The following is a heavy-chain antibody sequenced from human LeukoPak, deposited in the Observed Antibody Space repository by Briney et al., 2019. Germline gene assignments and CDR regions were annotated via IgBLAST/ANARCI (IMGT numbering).Heavy chain of an antibody. V-gene: IGHV4-30-4*01. CDR1: GGSISSGDYY. Sequence: PSQTLSLTCTVSGGSISSGDYYWSWIRQPPGKGLEWIGYIYYSGSTYYNPSLKSRVTISVDTSKNQFSLKLSSVTAADTAVYYCARGAYYYENDAFDIWGQGTRVTVSS. D-gene: IGHD3-22*01. CDR3: ARGAYYYENDAFDI. CDR2: IYYSGST. J-gene: IGHJ3*02.